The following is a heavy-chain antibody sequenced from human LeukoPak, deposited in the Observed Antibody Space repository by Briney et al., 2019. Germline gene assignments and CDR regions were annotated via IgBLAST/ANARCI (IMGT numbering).Heavy chain of an antibody. CDR2: MNPNSGNT. D-gene: IGHD5-12*01. CDR1: GGTFSSYA. V-gene: IGHV1-8*02. Sequence: ASVKVSCKASGGTFSSYAINWVRQATGQGLEWMGWMNPNSGNTGYAQKFQGRVTMTRNTSISTAYMELSSLRSEDTAVYYCAREYSGYGYWGQGTLVTVSS. CDR3: AREYSGYGY. J-gene: IGHJ4*02.